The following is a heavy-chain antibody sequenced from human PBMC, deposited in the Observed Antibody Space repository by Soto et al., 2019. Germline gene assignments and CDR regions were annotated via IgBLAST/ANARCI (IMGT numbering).Heavy chain of an antibody. CDR1: NVSTSISHW. J-gene: IGHJ4*02. CDR3: ARTTDASLPGTTGPYFFDS. D-gene: IGHD1-7*01. Sequence: QVHLQESGPGLVQPSGTLSLTCVVSNVSTSISHWWSWVRQPPGKGLEWSADIYHNAITFYNPSLESRATISVDNSKTQFSLTLRSVTAADTALYYCARTTDASLPGTTGPYFFDSWGQGTRVTVSS. V-gene: IGHV4-4*02. CDR2: IYHNAIT.